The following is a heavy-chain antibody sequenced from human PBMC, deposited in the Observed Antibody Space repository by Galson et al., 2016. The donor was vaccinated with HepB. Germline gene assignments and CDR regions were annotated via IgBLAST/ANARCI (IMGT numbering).Heavy chain of an antibody. V-gene: IGHV3-30*18. Sequence: SLRLSCAASGFTFSSYGMHWVRQAPGKGLEWVAVISYDGSNKYYADSVKGRFTISRDNSKNTLYLQMNSLRAEDTAVYYCAKYGFDIGDYVWGSYRPYYYGMDVWGQGTTVTVSS. CDR1: GFTFSSYG. J-gene: IGHJ6*02. D-gene: IGHD3-16*02. CDR2: ISYDGSNK. CDR3: AKYGFDIGDYVWGSYRPYYYGMDV.